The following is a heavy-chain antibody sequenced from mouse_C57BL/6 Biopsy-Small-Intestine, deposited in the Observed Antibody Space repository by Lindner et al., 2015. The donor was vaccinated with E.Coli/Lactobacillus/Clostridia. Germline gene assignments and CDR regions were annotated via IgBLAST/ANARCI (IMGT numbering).Heavy chain of an antibody. CDR2: ISSGGSYT. CDR1: IHFSNYA. V-gene: IGHV5-6*01. J-gene: IGHJ2*01. D-gene: IGHD2-3*01. Sequence: VQLQEVWGRLSEAWRVPETLLCSLWIHFSNYAMAWVRQTPDRRLEWVATISSGGSYTFYPDSVKGRFTISRDKAKSTLYLQMSSLKSEDTAMYYCARRNYDAYYFDYWGQGTTLTVSS. CDR3: ARRNYDAYYFDY.